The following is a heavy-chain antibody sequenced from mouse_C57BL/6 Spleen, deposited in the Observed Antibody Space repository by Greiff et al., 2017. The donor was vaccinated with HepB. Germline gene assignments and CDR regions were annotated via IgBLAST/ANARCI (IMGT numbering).Heavy chain of an antibody. D-gene: IGHD2-4*01. CDR1: GYTFTDYY. V-gene: IGHV1-26*01. J-gene: IGHJ3*01. CDR3: ARQVYYDYDGFAY. CDR2: INPNNGGT. Sequence: EVQLQQSGPELVKPGASVKISCKASGYTFTDYYMNWVKQSHGKSLEWIGDINPNNGGTSYNQKFKGKATLTVDKSSSTAYMELRSLTSEDSAVYYCARQVYYDYDGFAYWGQGTLVIVSA.